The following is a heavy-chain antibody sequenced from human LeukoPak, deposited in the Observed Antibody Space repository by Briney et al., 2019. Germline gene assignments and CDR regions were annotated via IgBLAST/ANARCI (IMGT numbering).Heavy chain of an antibody. Sequence: PSETLSLTCSVAGVSISTRYWSWIRRPPGRGLEWIGYASVTGNPAYNLSLKSRVTIAVDTSKTQFSLRLTSVTVADTAMYYCARDFTQGGGLFEYWGQGILVTVSS. J-gene: IGHJ4*02. CDR1: GVSISTRY. CDR2: ASVTGNP. CDR3: ARDFTQGGGLFEY. V-gene: IGHV4-59*11. D-gene: IGHD3-16*01.